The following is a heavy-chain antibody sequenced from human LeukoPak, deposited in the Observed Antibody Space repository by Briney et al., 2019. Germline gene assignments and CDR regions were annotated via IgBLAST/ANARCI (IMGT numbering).Heavy chain of an antibody. V-gene: IGHV3-23*01. CDR1: GFTFNNYA. Sequence: GGSLRLSCAASGFTFNNYAMSWVRQAPGKGLEWVSAISGSGDNTYYADSVKGRFTISRDNSKSTLYLLMNSLRAEDTAVYYCARGDDSGYYDYFDYWGQGTLVTVSS. CDR2: ISGSGDNT. J-gene: IGHJ4*02. D-gene: IGHD3-22*01. CDR3: ARGDDSGYYDYFDY.